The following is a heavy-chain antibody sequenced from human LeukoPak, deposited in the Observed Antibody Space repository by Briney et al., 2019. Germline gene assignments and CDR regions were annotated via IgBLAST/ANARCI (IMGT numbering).Heavy chain of an antibody. CDR1: GGSVSSGSYY. V-gene: IGHV4-61*01. Sequence: SETLSLTCTVSGGSVSSGSYYWSWIRQPPGKGLEWIGHIYHTGSTNYNPSLKSRVTISLDTSKNQFSLKLTSVSAADTAVYYCAGDVRTINVLTGYYRPYYFDYWGQGTLVTVSS. J-gene: IGHJ4*02. CDR2: IYHTGST. CDR3: AGDVRTINVLTGYYRPYYFDY. D-gene: IGHD3-9*01.